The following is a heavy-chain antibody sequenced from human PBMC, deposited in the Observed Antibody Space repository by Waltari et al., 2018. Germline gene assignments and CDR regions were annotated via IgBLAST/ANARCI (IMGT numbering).Heavy chain of an antibody. J-gene: IGHJ5*02. Sequence: QVQLVQSGAEVKKPGASLKVSCKASGYIFTNYGISWVQQAPGQGLEWMGWITGNNGHTNCAQNCLGRLTMAKDTSTNTVYMELSRLTSDDTAVDYCAKDRHQLIEEGFLLALDPWGQGTLVTVSS. CDR1: GYIFTNYG. D-gene: IGHD2-2*01. CDR3: AKDRHQLIEEGFLLALDP. V-gene: IGHV1-18*04. CDR2: ITGNNGHT.